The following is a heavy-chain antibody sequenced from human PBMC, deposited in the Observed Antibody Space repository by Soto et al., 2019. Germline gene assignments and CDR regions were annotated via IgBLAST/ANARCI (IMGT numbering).Heavy chain of an antibody. CDR1: GGSFSGYY. Sequence: QVQLQQWGAGLLKPSETLSLTCAVYGGSFSGYYWSWIRQPPGKGLEWIGEINHSGSTNYNPSLKRPVTISVDKSKNQFSLTLSFLTAADTAVYYCARGLGSYYYGSGSYFLARPFDYLGQGTPVTVSS. CDR3: ARGLGSYYYGSGSYFLARPFDY. CDR2: INHSGST. V-gene: IGHV4-34*01. D-gene: IGHD3-10*01. J-gene: IGHJ4*02.